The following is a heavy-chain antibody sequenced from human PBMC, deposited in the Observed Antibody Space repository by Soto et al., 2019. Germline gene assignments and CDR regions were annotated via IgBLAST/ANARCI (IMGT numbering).Heavy chain of an antibody. V-gene: IGHV3-33*01. CDR2: IWYDGSNK. CDR3: ARDLHYYYGMDV. CDR1: GFTFSSYG. Sequence: GGSLRLSCAASGFTFSSYGMHWVRQAPGKGLEWVAVIWYDGSNKYYADSVKGRFTISRDNSKNTLYLQMNSLRAEDTAVYYCARDLHYYYGMDVWGQGTTVTVSS. J-gene: IGHJ6*02.